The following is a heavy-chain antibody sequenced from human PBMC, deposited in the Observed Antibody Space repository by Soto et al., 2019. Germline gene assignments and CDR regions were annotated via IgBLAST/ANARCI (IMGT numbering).Heavy chain of an antibody. Sequence: EVQLVESGGGLVKPGGSLRLSCAASGFTFSNAWMNWVRQAPGKGLEWVGRIKSKTDGGTTDYAAPVKGRFTISRDDSKNTLYLQMNSLKTEDTAVYYCTTTTPTYSYDSSGYYYDAFDIWGQGTMVTVSS. V-gene: IGHV3-15*07. CDR3: TTTTPTYSYDSSGYYYDAFDI. D-gene: IGHD3-22*01. CDR1: GFTFSNAW. CDR2: IKSKTDGGTT. J-gene: IGHJ3*02.